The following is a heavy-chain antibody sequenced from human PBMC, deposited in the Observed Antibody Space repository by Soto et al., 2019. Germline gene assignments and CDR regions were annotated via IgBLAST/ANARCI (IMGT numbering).Heavy chain of an antibody. CDR2: IHSGSSTI. V-gene: IGHV3-21*02. Sequence: EVQLVQSGGGLVKPGGSLRLSCAASGFSFSLYTMNWVRQAPGKGLEWVASIHSGSSTIHYAESMKGRFTISRDNAKKSLYLQMNSLRAEDTAVYYCASARVVAILPDIYWGQGTLVTVSS. J-gene: IGHJ4*02. CDR3: ASARVVAILPDIY. CDR1: GFSFSLYT. D-gene: IGHD2-21*01.